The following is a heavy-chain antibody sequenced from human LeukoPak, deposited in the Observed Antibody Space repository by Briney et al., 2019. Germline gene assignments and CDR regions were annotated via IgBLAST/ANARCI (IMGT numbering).Heavy chain of an antibody. Sequence: GGSLRLSCAASGFTFSSYSMNWVRQAPGKGLEWVSYISGSSSTIYYADSVKGRFTISRDNAKNSLYLQMNSLRAEDTAVYYCAREGFWSGYEHPYAFDIWGQGTMVTVSS. CDR3: AREGFWSGYEHPYAFDI. D-gene: IGHD3-3*01. V-gene: IGHV3-48*01. J-gene: IGHJ3*02. CDR1: GFTFSSYS. CDR2: ISGSSSTI.